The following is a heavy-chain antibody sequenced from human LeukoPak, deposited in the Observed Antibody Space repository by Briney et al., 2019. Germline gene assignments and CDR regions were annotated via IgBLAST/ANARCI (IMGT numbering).Heavy chain of an antibody. V-gene: IGHV3-30*03. J-gene: IGHJ5*02. CDR3: ARDRPLLADVGYCSGGSCYSGNWFDP. CDR1: GFIFSNYG. CDR2: ISYDGSNK. D-gene: IGHD2-15*01. Sequence: QAGGSLRLSCAASGFIFSNYGMNWVRQAPGKGLEWVAVISYDGSNKYYADSVKGRFTISRDNSKNTLYLQMNSLRAEDTAVYYCARDRPLLADVGYCSGGSCYSGNWFDPWGQGTLVTVSS.